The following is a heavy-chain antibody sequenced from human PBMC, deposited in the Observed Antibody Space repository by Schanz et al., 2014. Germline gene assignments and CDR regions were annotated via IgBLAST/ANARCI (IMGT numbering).Heavy chain of an antibody. CDR1: GFSFDDYT. CDR2: IDRDGGHT. V-gene: IGHV3-43*01. J-gene: IGHJ4*02. Sequence: EVQLVESGGVVAQPGGSLRLSCAASGFSFDDYTMHWVRQAPGKGLEWVSLIDRDGGHTYYADSVKGRFTISRDNAKNSLYLQMNSLTADDTAVYYCARDKGGYYPFDYWGRGTLVTVSS. D-gene: IGHD3-3*01. CDR3: ARDKGGYYPFDY.